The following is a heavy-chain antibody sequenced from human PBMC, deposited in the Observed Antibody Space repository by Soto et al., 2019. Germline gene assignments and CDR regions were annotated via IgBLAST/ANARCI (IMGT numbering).Heavy chain of an antibody. CDR3: AREPQQLVRDYYYGMDV. CDR2: INPNSGGT. CDR1: GYTFTGYY. J-gene: IGHJ6*02. V-gene: IGHV1-2*04. D-gene: IGHD6-13*01. Sequence: QVQLVQSGAEVKKPGASVKVSCKASGYTFTGYYMHWVRQAPGQGLEWMGWINPNSGGTNYAQKLQGWVTMTRDTSISTAYMELSRLRSDDTAVYYCAREPQQLVRDYYYGMDVWGQGTTVTVSS.